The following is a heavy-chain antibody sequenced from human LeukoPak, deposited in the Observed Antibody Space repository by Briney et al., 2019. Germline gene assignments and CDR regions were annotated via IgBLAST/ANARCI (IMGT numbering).Heavy chain of an antibody. CDR2: ISWNSGSM. J-gene: IGHJ1*01. CDR1: GFTFDDYA. CDR3: AAGAYDSSEYFQH. V-gene: IGHV3-9*01. Sequence: GGSLRLSCAASGFTFDDYAMHWVRQAPGKGLEWVSGISWNSGSMGYADSVKGRFTISRDNAKNSLYLQMNSLRAEDAALYYCAAGAYDSSEYFQHWGQGTLVTVSS. D-gene: IGHD3-16*01.